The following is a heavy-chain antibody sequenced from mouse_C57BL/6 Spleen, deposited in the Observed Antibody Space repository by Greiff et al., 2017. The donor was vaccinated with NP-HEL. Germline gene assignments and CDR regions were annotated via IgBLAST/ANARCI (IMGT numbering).Heavy chain of an antibody. CDR1: GYAFSSYW. D-gene: IGHD4-1*01. V-gene: IGHV1-80*01. Sequence: QVQLQQSGAELVKPGASVKISCKASGYAFSSYWMNWVKQRPGKGLARIGQLYPGDGDTNSNGKFKGKATLTADQHSSAAYMQLSSLTSEDSAVYFWARSTGRYFDVWGTGTTVTVSS. CDR3: ARSTGRYFDV. CDR2: LYPGDGDT. J-gene: IGHJ1*03.